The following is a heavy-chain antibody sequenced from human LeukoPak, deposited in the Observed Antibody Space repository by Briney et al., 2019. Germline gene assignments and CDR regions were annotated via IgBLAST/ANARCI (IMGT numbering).Heavy chain of an antibody. Sequence: PSETLSLTCTVSGGSISSGGYYWSWIRQHPGKGLEWIGYIYYSGSTYYNPSLKSRVTISVDTSKNQFSLKLSSVTAADTAVYYCARGRTVYSSSPQGEDYWGQGTLVTVSS. D-gene: IGHD6-13*01. V-gene: IGHV4-31*03. CDR1: GGSISSGGYY. J-gene: IGHJ4*02. CDR3: ARGRTVYSSSPQGEDY. CDR2: IYYSGST.